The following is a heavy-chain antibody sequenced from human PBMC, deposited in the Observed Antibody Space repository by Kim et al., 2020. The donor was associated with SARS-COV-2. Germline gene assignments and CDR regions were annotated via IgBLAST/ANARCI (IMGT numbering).Heavy chain of an antibody. CDR3: LKGGWGWIWGY. J-gene: IGHJ4*02. V-gene: IGHV3-23*01. CDR1: GFTFFGHA. CDR2: IAGSDGTT. Sequence: GGSLRLSCTTSGFTFFGHAMSWVRQAPGKGLEWVSSIAGSDGTTYYVDSVTGRFSIFRDDSRNTLYLQMSALRDDDTATYYCLKGGWGWIWGYWGQGTLVNVSS. D-gene: IGHD2-21*01.